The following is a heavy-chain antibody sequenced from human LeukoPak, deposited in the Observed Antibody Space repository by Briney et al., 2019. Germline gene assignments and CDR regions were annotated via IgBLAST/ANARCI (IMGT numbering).Heavy chain of an antibody. V-gene: IGHV3-64D*06. CDR2: ITSNGGSA. D-gene: IGHD6-13*01. CDR3: VGFRATAGLY. CDR1: GFTFSSYA. J-gene: IGHJ4*02. Sequence: GGSLRLSCSASGFTFSSYAMYWVRQAPGKGLEYVSAITSNGGSAYYADSVKGRFTISRDNSRNTLYLQMSSLRAEDSAVYYCVGFRATAGLYWGQGTLVTVSS.